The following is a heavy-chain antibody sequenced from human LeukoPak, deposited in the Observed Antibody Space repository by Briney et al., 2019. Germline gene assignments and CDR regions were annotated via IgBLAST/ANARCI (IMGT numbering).Heavy chain of an antibody. J-gene: IGHJ4*02. CDR2: VSKSGSTT. CDR1: GFPLSSYD. V-gene: IGHV3-23*01. Sequence: GGSLRLSCAVSGFPLSSYDMSWVRQAPGKGLEWVSLVSKSGSTTYYADSVKGRFTISRDKSKNTLYLQMNSLRAEDTAVYYCAKVSARWITLRGGYFDYWGQGTLVTVSS. CDR3: AKVSARWITLRGGYFDY. D-gene: IGHD2-15*01.